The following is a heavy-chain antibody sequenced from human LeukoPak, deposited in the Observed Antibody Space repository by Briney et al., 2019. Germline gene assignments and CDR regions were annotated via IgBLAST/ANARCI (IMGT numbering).Heavy chain of an antibody. V-gene: IGHV4-61*02. CDR3: ARDQTYSGSGIYTYFDY. CDR2: IYSSGST. CDR1: GGSISSGSYY. Sequence: SQTLSLTCTVSGGSISSGSYYWSWIRQPAGKGLEWIGRIYSSGSTNYNPSLKSRVTISQDTSKNQVSLKLSSVTAADTAVYYCARDQTYSGSGIYTYFDYWGQGILVTVSS. J-gene: IGHJ4*02. D-gene: IGHD3-10*01.